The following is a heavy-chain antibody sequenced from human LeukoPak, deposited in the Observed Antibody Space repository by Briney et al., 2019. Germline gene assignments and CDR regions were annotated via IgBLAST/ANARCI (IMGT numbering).Heavy chain of an antibody. CDR1: GFTFSSYS. Sequence: PGGSLRLSCAASGFTFSSYSMNWVRQAPGKGLEWVSSISSSSSYIYYADSVKGRFTISRDNAKNSLYLQMNSLRAEDTAVYYCARSPHNYYGSGSYGSPLDYWGQGTLVTVSS. CDR2: ISSSSSYI. CDR3: ARSPHNYYGSGSYGSPLDY. D-gene: IGHD3-10*01. J-gene: IGHJ4*02. V-gene: IGHV3-21*01.